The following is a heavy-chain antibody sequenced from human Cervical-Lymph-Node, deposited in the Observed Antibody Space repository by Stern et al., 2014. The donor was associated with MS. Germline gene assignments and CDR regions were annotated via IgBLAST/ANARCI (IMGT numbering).Heavy chain of an antibody. D-gene: IGHD2-8*02. V-gene: IGHV1-69*01. CDR1: GGSFSNFT. CDR2: IIPLFGIR. J-gene: IGHJ4*02. CDR3: ARFSG. Sequence: EQLVQSGAELKKPGSSVKVSCKVSGGSFSNFTISWVRQAPGQGLEWMGEIIPLFGIRTYAEKFQGRVTITADESTSTAYMELRSLTSEDTAVYFCARFSGWGQGTLVTVSS.